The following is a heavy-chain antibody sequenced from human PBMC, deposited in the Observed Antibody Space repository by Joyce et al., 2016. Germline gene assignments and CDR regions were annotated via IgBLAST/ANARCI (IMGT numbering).Heavy chain of an antibody. Sequence: EVQLLESGGGLVQPGGSLRLSCAASGLSFSNNAMSWVRQAPGKGLEWVAGISGDGYSKYNPDSVKGRFTISRDNSKDTLYLQMNSLRAEDTAVYYCAHVISGRVLTTFDIWGQGTMVTVSS. V-gene: IGHV3-23*01. D-gene: IGHD4/OR15-4a*01. CDR2: ISGDGYSK. CDR1: GLSFSNNA. CDR3: AHVISGRVLTTFDI. J-gene: IGHJ3*02.